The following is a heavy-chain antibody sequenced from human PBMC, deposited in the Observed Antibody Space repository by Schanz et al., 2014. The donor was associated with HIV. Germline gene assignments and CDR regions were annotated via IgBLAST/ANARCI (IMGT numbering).Heavy chain of an antibody. Sequence: QVQLQESGPGLLKPSETLSLTCTVSGDSISTYYWSWIRQAPGKGLEWIGYIYYSGSTYYNPSLKSRVTISVDTSKNQFSLKLSSVTAADTAVYYCARVRRVILLWYGLFDQWGQGTLVTVSS. V-gene: IGHV4-59*06. CDR1: GDSISTYY. CDR3: ARVRRVILLWYGLFDQ. J-gene: IGHJ4*02. D-gene: IGHD3-10*01. CDR2: IYYSGST.